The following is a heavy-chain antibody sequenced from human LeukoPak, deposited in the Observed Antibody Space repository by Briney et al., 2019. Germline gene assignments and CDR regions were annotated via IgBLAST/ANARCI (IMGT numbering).Heavy chain of an antibody. CDR1: GYTFTSYG. J-gene: IGHJ4*02. Sequence: ASVKVSCKASGYTFTSYGISWVRQAPGQGLEWMGWISAYNGNTNYAQKLQGRVTMTTDTSTSTAYMELRSLRSDDTAVYYCARVMGRQQLGENDYWGQGTLVTVSS. CDR2: ISAYNGNT. D-gene: IGHD6-13*01. CDR3: ARVMGRQQLGENDY. V-gene: IGHV1-18*01.